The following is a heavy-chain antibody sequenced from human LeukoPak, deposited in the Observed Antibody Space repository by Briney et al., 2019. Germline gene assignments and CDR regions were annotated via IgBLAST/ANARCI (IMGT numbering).Heavy chain of an antibody. D-gene: IGHD1-26*01. Sequence: SETLSLTCTVSGGSISTDYWSWIRQPPGKGLEYIAFIHYSRHTNYNPSLKSRVTISIDTSKNQFSLNLSSVTAADTAVYYCARLGKEVTYRAYYLDYWGQGTLVTVPS. CDR2: IHYSRHT. J-gene: IGHJ4*02. V-gene: IGHV4-59*08. CDR3: ARLGKEVTYRAYYLDY. CDR1: GGSISTDY.